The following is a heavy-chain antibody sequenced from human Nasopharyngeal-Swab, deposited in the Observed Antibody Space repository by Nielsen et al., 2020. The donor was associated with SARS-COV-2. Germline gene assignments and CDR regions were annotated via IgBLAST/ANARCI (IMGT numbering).Heavy chain of an antibody. CDR2: INAYNGNT. V-gene: IGHV1-18*01. J-gene: IGHJ5*02. Sequence: WVRQAPGQGLEWMGWINAYNGNTNYAQKLQGRVTMTTDTSTSTAYMELRSLRSDDTAVYYCAREGGRGYCSSTSCHAWFDPWGQGTLVTVSS. CDR3: AREGGRGYCSSTSCHAWFDP. D-gene: IGHD2-2*01.